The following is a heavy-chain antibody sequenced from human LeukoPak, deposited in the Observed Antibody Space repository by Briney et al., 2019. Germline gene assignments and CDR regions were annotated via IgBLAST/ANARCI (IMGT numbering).Heavy chain of an antibody. CDR2: INPNSGGT. D-gene: IGHD1-14*01. Sequence: ASVKVSCKASGYTFTGYYMHWVRQAPGQGLEWMGRINPNSGGTNYAQKFQGRVTMTRDTSTSTVYMELSSLRSEDTAVYYCARTGAAVDAFDIWGQGTMVTVSS. CDR3: ARTGAAVDAFDI. J-gene: IGHJ3*02. V-gene: IGHV1-2*06. CDR1: GYTFTGYY.